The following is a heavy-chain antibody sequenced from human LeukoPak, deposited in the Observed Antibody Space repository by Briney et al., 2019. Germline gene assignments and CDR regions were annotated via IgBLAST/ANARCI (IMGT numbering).Heavy chain of an antibody. CDR3: TTDVVVVTAIPDY. CDR1: GFTFSNAW. J-gene: IGHJ4*02. CDR2: IKSKTDGGTT. V-gene: IGHV3-15*05. D-gene: IGHD2-21*02. Sequence: GGSLRLSCAASGFTFSNAWMSWVRQAPGKGLEWVGRIKSKTDGGTTDYAAPVKGRFTISRDDSKNTLYLQMNSLKTEDTAVYYCTTDVVVVTAIPDYWGQGTLVTVSS.